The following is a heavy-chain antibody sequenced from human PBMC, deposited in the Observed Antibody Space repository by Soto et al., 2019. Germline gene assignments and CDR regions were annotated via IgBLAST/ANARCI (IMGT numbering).Heavy chain of an antibody. J-gene: IGHJ4*02. CDR3: ARDDTTGLFDF. CDR2: ISHTGRT. V-gene: IGHV4-59*01. Sequence: SETLSLTCSVSTGSMRTYYWTWIRQSPGKGLEWIGQISHTGRTKYNPSVESRVTISVDTSRKQFSLKLTSVTAADTALYYCARDDTTGLFDFWGQGTLVTVSS. D-gene: IGHD4-17*01. CDR1: TGSMRTYY.